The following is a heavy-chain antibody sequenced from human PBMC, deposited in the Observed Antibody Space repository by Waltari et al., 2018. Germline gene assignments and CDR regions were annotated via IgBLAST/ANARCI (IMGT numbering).Heavy chain of an antibody. Sequence: QVQLQESGPGLVKPSETLSLTCTVSGGSISSYYGSWIRQPPGKGLEWIGYIYYSGSTNYNPSLKSRVTISVDTSKNQFSLKLSSVTAADTAVYYCASGPTGYDWYFDLWGRGTLVTVSS. CDR3: ASGPTGYDWYFDL. V-gene: IGHV4-59*01. CDR2: IYYSGST. J-gene: IGHJ2*01. D-gene: IGHD3-9*01. CDR1: GGSISSYY.